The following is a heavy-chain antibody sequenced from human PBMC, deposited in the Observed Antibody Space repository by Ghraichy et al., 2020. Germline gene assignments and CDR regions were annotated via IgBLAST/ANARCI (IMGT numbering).Heavy chain of an antibody. V-gene: IGHV3-48*02. CDR3: ARGSKVVRFYYYDALDV. Sequence: GGSLRLSCVASGFTLSSYSFNWVRQAPGKGLEWVSYITSSSRTKSYADSVKGRFTISRDNANNSLYLQMNSLSDEDTAVYYCARGSKVVRFYYYDALDVWGHGTTVTVSS. D-gene: IGHD4-23*01. CDR2: ITSSSRTK. CDR1: GFTLSSYS. J-gene: IGHJ6*02.